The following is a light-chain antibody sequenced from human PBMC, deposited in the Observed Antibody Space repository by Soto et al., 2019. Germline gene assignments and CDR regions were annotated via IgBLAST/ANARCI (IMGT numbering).Light chain of an antibody. V-gene: IGKV1-39*01. CDR2: AAS. CDR1: HSISSY. CDR3: QQSYSTPGT. Sequence: DIQMTQSPSSLSASVGDRVTITCRASHSISSYLNWYQQKPGKAPKLLIYAASSLQSGVPSRFSGSGSGTDFTLTISSLQPEDFATCYCQQSYSTPGTFGQGTKVEIK. J-gene: IGKJ1*01.